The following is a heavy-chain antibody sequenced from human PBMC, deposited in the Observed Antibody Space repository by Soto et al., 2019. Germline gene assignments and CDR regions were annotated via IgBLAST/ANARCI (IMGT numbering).Heavy chain of an antibody. J-gene: IGHJ3*02. Sequence: QVQLVQSGAEVKKPGSSVQVSCKASGGTFSSYAISWVRQAPGHGLEWMGGIIPIFGPANYAQKFQGRVTITADESTSTSYMELSSLRSADTAVYYCARDVGPARFLDSLDAFDIWGQGTMVTVSS. CDR2: IIPIFGPA. CDR3: ARDVGPARFLDSLDAFDI. D-gene: IGHD1-26*01. CDR1: GGTFSSYA. V-gene: IGHV1-69*01.